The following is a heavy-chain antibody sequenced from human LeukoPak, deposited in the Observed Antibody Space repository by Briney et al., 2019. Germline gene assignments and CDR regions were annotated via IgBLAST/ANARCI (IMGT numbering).Heavy chain of an antibody. CDR3: ARSQGYSYGSSY. CDR2: IIPIFGTA. Sequence: SVKVSCKASGGTFSSYAISWVRQAPGQGLEWMGGIIPIFGTANYAQKFQGRVTITADDSTGTAYMELTSLRSADTAVYYCARSQGYSYGSSYWGQGTLVTVSS. D-gene: IGHD5-18*01. CDR1: GGTFSSYA. J-gene: IGHJ4*02. V-gene: IGHV1-69*13.